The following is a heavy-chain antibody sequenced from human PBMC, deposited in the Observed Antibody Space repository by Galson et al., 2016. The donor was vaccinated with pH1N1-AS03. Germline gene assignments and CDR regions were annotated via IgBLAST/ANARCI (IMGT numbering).Heavy chain of an antibody. CDR1: GYTFTTYG. D-gene: IGHD3-3*01. CDR3: VRESEISGVVFFNY. CDR2: ISAYYGDT. J-gene: IGHJ4*02. V-gene: IGHV1-18*01. Sequence: SVKVSCKASGYTFTTYGISWVRQAPGQGLEWMGWISAYYGDTHFAHKFQERVTLNRDTSTATAYMELRNLRSDDTAVYYCVRESEISGVVFFNYWGQGTLVTVSS.